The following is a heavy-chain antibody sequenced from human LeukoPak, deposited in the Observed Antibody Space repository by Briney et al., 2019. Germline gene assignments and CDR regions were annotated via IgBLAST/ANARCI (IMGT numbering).Heavy chain of an antibody. J-gene: IGHJ6*03. CDR2: IKQDGSEK. Sequence: GGSLRLSCAASGFTFSSYWMIWVRQAPGKGLEWVANIKQDGSEKYYVDAVNGRLAISRANEKNSLYLQMNSLRAEDTAVYYCARDPYSSGWYSYMDVWGKGTTVTVSS. V-gene: IGHV3-7*01. CDR1: GFTFSSYW. D-gene: IGHD6-19*01. CDR3: ARDPYSSGWYSYMDV.